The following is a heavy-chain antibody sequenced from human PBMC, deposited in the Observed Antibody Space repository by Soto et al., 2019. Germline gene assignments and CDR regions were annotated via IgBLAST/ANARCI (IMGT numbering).Heavy chain of an antibody. CDR1: GYTFTSDN. CDR3: ARGPHPYFNDY. D-gene: IGHD2-8*01. CDR2: MHSNSGNT. J-gene: IGHJ4*02. Sequence: QVQLVQSGAEVKKPGASVKVSCKASGYTFTSDNINWVRQATGQGLEWMGWMHSNSGNTGYAQKFQGRVTMTRNTSTSTAYMELSSLRSEDTAVYYCARGPHPYFNDYWGQGTLVTVSS. V-gene: IGHV1-8*01.